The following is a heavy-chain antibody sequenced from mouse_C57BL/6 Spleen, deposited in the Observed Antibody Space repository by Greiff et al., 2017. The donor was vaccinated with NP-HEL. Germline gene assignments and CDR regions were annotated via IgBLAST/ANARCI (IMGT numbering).Heavy chain of an antibody. CDR2: IRNKANGYTT. V-gene: IGHV7-3*01. CDR1: GFTFTDYY. Sequence: EVKLMESGGGLVQPGGSLSLSCAASGFTFTDYYMSWVRQPPGKALEWLGFIRNKANGYTTEYSASVKGRFTISRDNSQSILYLQMNALRAEDSATYYCARSAPGSSRDYWGQGTTLTVSS. J-gene: IGHJ2*01. D-gene: IGHD1-1*01. CDR3: ARSAPGSSRDY.